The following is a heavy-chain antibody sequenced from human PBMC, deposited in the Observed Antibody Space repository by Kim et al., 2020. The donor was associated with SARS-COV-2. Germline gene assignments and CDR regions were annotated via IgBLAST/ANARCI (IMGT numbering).Heavy chain of an antibody. V-gene: IGHV4-34*01. CDR3: ARLWAPELVTWFDP. CDR1: GGSFSGYY. D-gene: IGHD6-13*01. Sequence: SETLSLTCAVYGGSFSGYYWSWIRQPPGKGLEWIGEINHSGSTNYNPSLKSRVTITVDTSKNQFSLTLSSVTAADTAVYYCARLWAPELVTWFDPWGQGTLVTVSS. CDR2: INHSGST. J-gene: IGHJ5*02.